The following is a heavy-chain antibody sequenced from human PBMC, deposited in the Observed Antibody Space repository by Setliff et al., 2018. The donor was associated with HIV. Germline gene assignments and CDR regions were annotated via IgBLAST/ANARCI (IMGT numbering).Heavy chain of an antibody. CDR2: IYYSGST. Sequence: TSETLSLTCTVSGGSISSGGYYWSWIRQHPGKGLEWIGYIYYSGSTYYNPSLKSRVTISVDTSKNQFSLKLGSVTAADTAVYYCARAKWIAVAGTIVDWFDPWGQGTLVTVSS. J-gene: IGHJ5*02. CDR1: GGSISSGGYY. V-gene: IGHV4-31*03. CDR3: ARAKWIAVAGTIVDWFDP. D-gene: IGHD6-19*01.